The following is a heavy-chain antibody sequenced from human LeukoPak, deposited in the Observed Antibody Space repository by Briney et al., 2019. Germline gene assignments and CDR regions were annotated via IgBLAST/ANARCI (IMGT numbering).Heavy chain of an antibody. V-gene: IGHV3-23*01. J-gene: IGHJ4*02. Sequence: PGGSLRLSCAASGFTFSSYAMSWVRQAPGQGLERVSAISGSGGSTYYADSVKGRFTISRDNSKNTLYLQMNSLRAEDTAVYYCAKDIPTGYDFWSGPAVPFDYWGQGTLVTVSS. CDR1: GFTFSSYA. D-gene: IGHD3-3*01. CDR2: ISGSGGST. CDR3: AKDIPTGYDFWSGPAVPFDY.